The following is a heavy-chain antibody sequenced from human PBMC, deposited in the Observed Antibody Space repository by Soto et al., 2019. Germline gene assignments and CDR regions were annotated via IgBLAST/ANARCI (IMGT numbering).Heavy chain of an antibody. CDR1: GFTFSSYS. CDR3: ARDYYDSSGYYLYYYYGMDV. J-gene: IGHJ6*02. CDR2: ISSSSSII. D-gene: IGHD3-22*01. Sequence: ASLRLSCAASGFTFSSYSMNWVRQAPGKGLEWVSYISSSSSIIYYADSVKGRFTISRDNAKNSLYLQMNSLRDEDTAVYYCARDYYDSSGYYLYYYYGMDVWGQGTTVTVSS. V-gene: IGHV3-48*02.